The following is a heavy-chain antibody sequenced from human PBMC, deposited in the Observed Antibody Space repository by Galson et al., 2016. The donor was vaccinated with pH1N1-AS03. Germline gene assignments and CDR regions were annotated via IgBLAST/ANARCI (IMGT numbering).Heavy chain of an antibody. Sequence: SLRLSCAASGFTFSSYAMSWVRQAPGKGLEWVSIISGNGSSTYYTDSVKGRFTISRDSSKNTLYLQMNRLRAEDTAVYYCAKDSPTNYNFWGGYYRAYGLDVWGQGTTVTVSS. D-gene: IGHD3-3*01. V-gene: IGHV3-23*01. J-gene: IGHJ6*02. CDR1: GFTFSSYA. CDR2: ISGNGSST. CDR3: AKDSPTNYNFWGGYYRAYGLDV.